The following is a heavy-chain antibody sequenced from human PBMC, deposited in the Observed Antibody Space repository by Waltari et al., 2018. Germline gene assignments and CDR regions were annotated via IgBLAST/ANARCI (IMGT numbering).Heavy chain of an antibody. J-gene: IGHJ2*01. CDR2: INSDGSTT. V-gene: IGHV3-74*01. Sequence: EVQLVESGGGLVQPGGSLGLSCLTSDFPFSSSWMHWVRQFPGKGQVGVSRINSDGSTTSYADSVKGRFTISRDNAKNTLYLQMNSLRADDTSVYYCARAQLTMARNLDLWGRGTLVTVSS. D-gene: IGHD3-10*01. CDR1: DFPFSSSW. CDR3: ARAQLTMARNLDL.